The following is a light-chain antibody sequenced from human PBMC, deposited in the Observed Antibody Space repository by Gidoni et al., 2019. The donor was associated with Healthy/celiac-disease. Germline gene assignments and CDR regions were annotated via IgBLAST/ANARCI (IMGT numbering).Light chain of an antibody. Sequence: DVVMTKSPDSLAVSLGDRATINCKSSQSVLYSSNNKNYLAWYQQKPGQPPKLLIYWASTRESGVPDRFSGSGSGTAFTLTISSLQAEDVAVSYCQQYYSTPFTFGPGTKVDIK. CDR3: QQYYSTPFT. CDR1: QSVLYSSNNKNY. CDR2: WAS. J-gene: IGKJ3*01. V-gene: IGKV4-1*01.